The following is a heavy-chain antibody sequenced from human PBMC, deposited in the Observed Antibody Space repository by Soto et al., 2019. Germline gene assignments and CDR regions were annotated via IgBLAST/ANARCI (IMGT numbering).Heavy chain of an antibody. CDR2: IIPIFGTA. V-gene: IGHV1-69*01. CDR1: GGTFSSYA. D-gene: IGHD2-15*01. Sequence: QVQLVQSGAEVKKPRSSVKVSCKASGGTFSSYAISWVRQAPGQGLEWMGGIIPIFGTANYAQKFQGRVTITADESTSTAYMELSSLRSEDTAVYYCARADCSGGSCADYYYGMDVWGQGTTVTVSS. J-gene: IGHJ6*02. CDR3: ARADCSGGSCADYYYGMDV.